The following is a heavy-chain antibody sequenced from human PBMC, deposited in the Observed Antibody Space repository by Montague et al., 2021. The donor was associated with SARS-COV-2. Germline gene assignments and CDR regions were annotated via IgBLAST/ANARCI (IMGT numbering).Heavy chain of an antibody. CDR1: GDSVSSNIAT. CDR3: ARAYCGGDCYFYWYFDL. J-gene: IGHJ2*01. Sequence: CAISGDSVSSNIATFSWIRQSPSRGLEWLGRTYYRSKWYNDYAVSVKSRVIINPDTSNNRISVQLNSVTPEDTAVYYCARAYCGGDCYFYWYFDLWGRGTLVAVSS. CDR2: TYYRSKWYN. D-gene: IGHD2-21*02. V-gene: IGHV6-1*01.